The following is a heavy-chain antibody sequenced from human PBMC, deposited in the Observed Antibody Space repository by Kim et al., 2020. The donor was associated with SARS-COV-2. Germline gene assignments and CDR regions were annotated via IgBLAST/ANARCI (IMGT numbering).Heavy chain of an antibody. CDR1: GFTFSSYG. D-gene: IGHD3-3*02. Sequence: GGSLRLSCAASGFTFSSYGMHWVRQAPGKGLEWVAVISYDGSNKYYADSVKGRFTISRDNSKNTLYLQMNSLRAEDTAVYRVNFSPQNYGMDVWGQGTTVTVSS. J-gene: IGHJ6*02. CDR3: NFSPQNYGMDV. V-gene: IGHV3-30*03. CDR2: ISYDGSNK.